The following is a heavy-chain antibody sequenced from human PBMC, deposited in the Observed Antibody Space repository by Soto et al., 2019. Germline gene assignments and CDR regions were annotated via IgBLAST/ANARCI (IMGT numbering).Heavy chain of an antibody. CDR3: ARGRFLEWFHYYYGMDV. J-gene: IGHJ6*02. D-gene: IGHD3-3*01. Sequence: ASVKVSCKASGGTFSSYAISWVRQAPGKGLEWMGGIIPILGIANYAQKFQGRVTITADKSTSTAYMELSSLRSEDTAVYYCARGRFLEWFHYYYGMDVWGQGTTVTVSS. V-gene: IGHV1-69*10. CDR1: GGTFSSYA. CDR2: IIPILGIA.